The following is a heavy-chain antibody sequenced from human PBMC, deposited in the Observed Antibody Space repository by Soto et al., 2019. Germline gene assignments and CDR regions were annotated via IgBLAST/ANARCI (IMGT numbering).Heavy chain of an antibody. CDR1: GGSVSSGSYY. Sequence: PSETLSLTCTVSGGSVSSGSYYWSWIRQPPGKGLEWIGYTYYSGSTNYNPSLKSRVTISVDTSKNQFSLKLTSVTAADTAVYYCARDKITGLFDYWGQGTLVTVSS. CDR3: ARDKITGLFDY. D-gene: IGHD2-8*02. J-gene: IGHJ4*02. V-gene: IGHV4-61*01. CDR2: TYYSGST.